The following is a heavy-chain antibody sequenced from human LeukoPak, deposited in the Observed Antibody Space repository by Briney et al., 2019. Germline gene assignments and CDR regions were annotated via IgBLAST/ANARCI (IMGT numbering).Heavy chain of an antibody. J-gene: IGHJ4*02. D-gene: IGHD4-11*01. CDR3: ARRGSNPRDYDY. CDR1: GDSITSSGFY. Sequence: SETLSLTCTVSGDSITSSGFYWAWFRQPPGKGLEWIGRFSYSGPTYYYPSLKSRLTISVDTSKNQFSLKLTSVTAADTAVYYCARRGSNPRDYDYWGQGTLVTVSS. CDR2: FSYSGPT. V-gene: IGHV4-39*01.